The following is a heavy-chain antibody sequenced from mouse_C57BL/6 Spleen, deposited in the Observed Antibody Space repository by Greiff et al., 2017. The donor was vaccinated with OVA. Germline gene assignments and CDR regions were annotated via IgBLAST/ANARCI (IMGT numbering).Heavy chain of an antibody. CDR1: GYTFTSYW. J-gene: IGHJ4*01. CDR3: ARREAYSTRCYAMDY. V-gene: IGHV1-53*01. Sequence: VQLQQPGTELVKPGASVTLSCKASGYTFTSYWMHWVKQRPGQGLEGIGNINPSNGGPNYNEKFKRKATLTVDKSSSTAYMQLSSLTSDDSAVYYCARREAYSTRCYAMDYWGQGTSVTVSS. D-gene: IGHD2-5*01. CDR2: INPSNGGP.